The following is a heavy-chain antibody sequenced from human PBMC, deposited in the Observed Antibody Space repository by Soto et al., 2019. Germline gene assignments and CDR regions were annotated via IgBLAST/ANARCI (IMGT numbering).Heavy chain of an antibody. CDR3: AKDQGVSTMVRGVINDAFDI. D-gene: IGHD3-10*01. CDR1: GFTVSSNY. Sequence: HPGGSLRLSCAASGFTVSSNYMSWVRQAPGKGLEWVSAISGSGGSTYYADSVKGRFTISRDNSKNTLYLQMNSLRAEDTAVYYCAKDQGVSTMVRGVINDAFDIWGQGTMVTVSS. CDR2: ISGSGGST. V-gene: IGHV3-23*01. J-gene: IGHJ3*02.